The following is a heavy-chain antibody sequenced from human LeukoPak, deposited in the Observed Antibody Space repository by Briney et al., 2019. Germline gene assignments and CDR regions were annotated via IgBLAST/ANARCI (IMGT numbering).Heavy chain of an antibody. Sequence: GGSLRLSCAASGLTFSSYAMHWVRQAPGKGLEWVAVISYDGSNKYYADSVKGRFTISRDNSKNTLYLQMNSLRAEDTAVYYCASPLLGVDYWGQGTLVTVSS. V-gene: IGHV3-30*04. D-gene: IGHD2-15*01. CDR1: GLTFSSYA. CDR2: ISYDGSNK. J-gene: IGHJ4*02. CDR3: ASPLLGVDY.